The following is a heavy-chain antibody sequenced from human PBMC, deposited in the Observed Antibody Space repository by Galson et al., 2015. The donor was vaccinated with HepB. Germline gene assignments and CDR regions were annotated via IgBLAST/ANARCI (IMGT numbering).Heavy chain of an antibody. CDR2: IYWDNDA. V-gene: IGHV2-5*02. D-gene: IGHD3-22*01. CDR3: ARLFYYDNNGYNRAFDN. Sequence: PALVKPTQTLTLTCTFSGFSLRAAGVGVGWIRQPPGKPLEWLALIYWDNDARYNPSLINRVTITKDTSKNQVVLTMTNMDPVDTATHHCARLFYYDNNGYNRAFDNWGQGTLVTVSS. CDR1: GFSLRAAGVG. J-gene: IGHJ4*02.